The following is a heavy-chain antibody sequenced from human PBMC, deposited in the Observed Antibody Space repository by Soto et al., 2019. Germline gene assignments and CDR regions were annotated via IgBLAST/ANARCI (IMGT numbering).Heavy chain of an antibody. CDR3: ARGVYGSGNYYTGPSAFDI. Sequence: QVQLEQSGAEVKKPGSSVKISCKASGGTLSDHGVSWLRQAPGQGLEWVGGTIPVFNTAKYGPKFQGRVTIAAGKSMNIAYMELGSLRSDDTAFYYCARGVYGSGNYYTGPSAFDIWGQGTLVIVSS. V-gene: IGHV1-69*06. CDR2: TIPVFNTA. J-gene: IGHJ3*02. CDR1: GGTLSDHG. D-gene: IGHD3-10*01.